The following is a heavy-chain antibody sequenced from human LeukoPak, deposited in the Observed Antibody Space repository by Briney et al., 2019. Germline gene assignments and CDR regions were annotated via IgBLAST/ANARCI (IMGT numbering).Heavy chain of an antibody. CDR2: IRYDGSNK. Sequence: GGSLRLSCAASGFTFRSYGMHWVRQAPGKGLEWVAFIRYDGSNKYYADSVKGRFTISRDNSKNTLYLQMNSLRAEDTAVYYCAKDRSGWSYFDYWGQGTLVTVSS. J-gene: IGHJ4*02. V-gene: IGHV3-30*02. D-gene: IGHD6-19*01. CDR3: AKDRSGWSYFDY. CDR1: GFTFRSYG.